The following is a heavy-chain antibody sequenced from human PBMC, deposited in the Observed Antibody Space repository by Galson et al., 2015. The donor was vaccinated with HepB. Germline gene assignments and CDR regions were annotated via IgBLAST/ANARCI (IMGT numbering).Heavy chain of an antibody. CDR1: GFTFSSYA. D-gene: IGHD6-19*01. CDR2: ISGSGGST. J-gene: IGHJ4*02. CDR3: ARASSGWSLNSGGGYYFDY. V-gene: IGHV3-23*01. Sequence: SLRLSCAASGFTFSSYAMSWVRQAPGKGLEWVSAISGSGGSTYYADSVKGRFTISRDNSKNTLYLQMNSLRAEDTAVYYCARASSGWSLNSGGGYYFDYWGQGTLVTVSS.